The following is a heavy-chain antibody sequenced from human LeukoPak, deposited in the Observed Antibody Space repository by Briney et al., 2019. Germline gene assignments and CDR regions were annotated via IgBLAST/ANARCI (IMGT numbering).Heavy chain of an antibody. CDR2: IYYSGST. CDR1: GGSISSGGYS. Sequence: SQTLSLTCTVSGGSISSGGYSWSWIRQHPGKGLEWIGYIYYSGSTYYNPSLKSRVTISVDTSKNQFSLKLSSVTAADTAVYYRARGPDLRGVSGPSFDYWGQGTLVTVSS. J-gene: IGHJ4*02. CDR3: ARGPDLRGVSGPSFDY. D-gene: IGHD3-10*01. V-gene: IGHV4-31*03.